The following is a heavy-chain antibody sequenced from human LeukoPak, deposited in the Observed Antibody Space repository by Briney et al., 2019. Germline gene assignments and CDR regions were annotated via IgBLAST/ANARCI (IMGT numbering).Heavy chain of an antibody. Sequence: ASVKVSCKASGYTFTSYGISWVRQAPGQGLEWMGWISAYNGNTSYAQKFQGRVTMTRDMSTSTVYMELSSLRSEDTAVYYCARGDAGSGWYYFDYWGQGTLVTVSS. CDR2: ISAYNGNT. D-gene: IGHD6-19*01. J-gene: IGHJ4*02. CDR1: GYTFTSYG. CDR3: ARGDAGSGWYYFDY. V-gene: IGHV1-18*01.